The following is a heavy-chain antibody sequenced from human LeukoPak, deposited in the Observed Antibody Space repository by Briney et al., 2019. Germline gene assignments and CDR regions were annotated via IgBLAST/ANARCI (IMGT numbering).Heavy chain of an antibody. CDR1: GFTFSRYA. CDR2: ILYDGNNK. Sequence: QTGGSLRLSCAASGFTFSRYAMHWVRQSPGKGLECVAVILYDGNNKYYADSVKGRFTISRDNSKNTVYLQMNSLRTEDTAVYFCVRGGLHYYDSSGFDYWGQGTLVTVSS. D-gene: IGHD3-22*01. CDR3: VRGGLHYYDSSGFDY. J-gene: IGHJ4*02. V-gene: IGHV3-30-3*01.